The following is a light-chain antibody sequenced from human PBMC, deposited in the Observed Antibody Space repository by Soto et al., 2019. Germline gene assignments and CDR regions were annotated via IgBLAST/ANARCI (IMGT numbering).Light chain of an antibody. CDR2: DVS. CDR3: CSYAGSYTLV. CDR1: SSDVGGYNY. V-gene: IGLV2-11*01. J-gene: IGLJ2*01. Sequence: QSVLTQPRPVSGSPGQSVTISCTGTSSDVGGYNYVSWYQQHPGKAPKLMIYDVSKRPSGVSDRFSGSKSGNTASLTISGLQAEDEADYYCCSYAGSYTLVFGGGTKVTVL.